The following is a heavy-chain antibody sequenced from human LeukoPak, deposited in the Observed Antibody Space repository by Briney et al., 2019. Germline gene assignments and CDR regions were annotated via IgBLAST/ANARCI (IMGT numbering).Heavy chain of an antibody. CDR3: ARRSSGRNIYYYYYGMDV. V-gene: IGHV4-34*01. Sequence: PSDTLSLTCAPYDGSFSGYYWSWIRQPPGKGLEWIGEINHSGSTNYNPSLKSRVTISVDTSKNQFSLKLSSVTAADTAVYYCARRSSGRNIYYYYYGMDVWGKGTTVTVSS. CDR1: DGSFSGYY. J-gene: IGHJ6*04. D-gene: IGHD3-10*01. CDR2: INHSGST.